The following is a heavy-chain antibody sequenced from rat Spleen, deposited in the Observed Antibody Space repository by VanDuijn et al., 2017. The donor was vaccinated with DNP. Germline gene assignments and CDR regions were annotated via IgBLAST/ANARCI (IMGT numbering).Heavy chain of an antibody. V-gene: IGHV5-20*01. CDR3: TTDFERGY. CDR1: GFTFSDYD. D-gene: IGHD1-11*01. Sequence: EVQLVESGGALVQPGRSLKLSCAASGFTFSDYDMAWVRQAPKKGLEWVASISATGGSTSYRDSVKGRFTISRDNARSTLYLQMDSLRSEDTATYYCTTDFERGYWGQGVMVTVSS. CDR2: ISATGGST. J-gene: IGHJ2*01.